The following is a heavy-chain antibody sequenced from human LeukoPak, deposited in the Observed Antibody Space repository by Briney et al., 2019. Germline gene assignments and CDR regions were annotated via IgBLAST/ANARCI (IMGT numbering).Heavy chain of an antibody. CDR1: GDSISSGDYY. CDR3: ARHVVPPSNSGYDSYYYYYMDV. D-gene: IGHD5-12*01. CDR2: ISSSGST. Sequence: SETLSLTCTVSGDSISSGDYYWSWIRRPAGKGLEWIGRISSSGSTNYNPSLKSRVTISVDTSKNQFSLKLSSVTAADTAVYYCARHVVPPSNSGYDSYYYYYMDVWGKGTTVTISS. J-gene: IGHJ6*03. V-gene: IGHV4-61*02.